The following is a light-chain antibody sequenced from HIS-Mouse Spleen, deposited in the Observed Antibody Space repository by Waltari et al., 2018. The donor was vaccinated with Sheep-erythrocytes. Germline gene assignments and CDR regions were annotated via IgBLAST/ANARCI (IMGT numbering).Light chain of an antibody. Sequence: QSALTQPPSASGSPGQSVTISCTGTSTDVGGYNYVSWYQQHPGKAPKLMIYEVSKRPSGVPDRFSVLGSGLNRYLTIKNIQEEDEADYYCCSYAGSYNHVFATGTKVTVL. J-gene: IGLJ1*01. CDR1: STDVGGYNY. CDR2: EVS. CDR3: CSYAGSYNHV. V-gene: IGLV2-8*01.